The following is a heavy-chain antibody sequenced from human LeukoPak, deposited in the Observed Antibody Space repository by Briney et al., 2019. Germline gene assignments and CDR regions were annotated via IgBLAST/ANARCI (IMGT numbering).Heavy chain of an antibody. CDR1: GFIFDDYA. J-gene: IGHJ4*02. D-gene: IGHD6-19*01. CDR2: ISWNSGSI. Sequence: GRSLRLSCAASGFIFDDYAMHWVRQAPGKGLEWVSGISWNSGSIGYADSVKGRFTISRDNAKNSLYPQMNSLRAEDMALYYCAKGIQWLVGTYFDYWGQGTLVTVSS. CDR3: AKGIQWLVGTYFDY. V-gene: IGHV3-9*03.